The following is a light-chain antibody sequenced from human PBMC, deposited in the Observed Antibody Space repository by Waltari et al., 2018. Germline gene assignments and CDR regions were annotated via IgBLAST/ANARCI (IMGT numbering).Light chain of an antibody. CDR1: SSDVGGYNF. Sequence: QSALTQPASVSGSPGQSITISCTGTSSDVGGYNFVSWYQQHPGNVPKLIIYDVTNRPSGVSNRFSGSKSGNTASLTISGLQAEDEADYYCSSYTTSSTYVFGTGTKVTVL. CDR2: DVT. V-gene: IGLV2-14*03. J-gene: IGLJ1*01. CDR3: SSYTTSSTYV.